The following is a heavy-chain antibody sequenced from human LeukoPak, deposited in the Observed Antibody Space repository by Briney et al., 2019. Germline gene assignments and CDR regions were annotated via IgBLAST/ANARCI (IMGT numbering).Heavy chain of an antibody. D-gene: IGHD2-2*01. CDR3: ARGCPPLA. Sequence: SETLSLTCAVYGGSFSGYYWSWIRQPPGKGLEWIGEINHSGSTNYNPSLKSRVTISVDTSKNQFSPKLSSVTAADTVVYYCARGCPPLAGGQGTLVTVSS. J-gene: IGHJ4*02. V-gene: IGHV4-34*01. CDR1: GGSFSGYY. CDR2: INHSGST.